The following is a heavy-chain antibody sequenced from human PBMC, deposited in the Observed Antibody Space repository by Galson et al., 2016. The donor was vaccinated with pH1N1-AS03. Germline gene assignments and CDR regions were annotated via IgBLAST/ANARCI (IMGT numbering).Heavy chain of an antibody. CDR1: GYTFTSYY. D-gene: IGHD4/OR15-4a*01. J-gene: IGHJ6*02. V-gene: IGHV1-46*01. CDR3: ARVPAGLTGYYYAMDV. CDR2: ISPSDGNT. Sequence: SVKVSCKASGYTFTSYYIHCVRQDPGQGREWMGIISPSDGNTNYAQRFQGRVTMTRATSTSTVHMELSGLSSDDTAVYYCARVPAGLTGYYYAMDVGCPGTTVTVSS.